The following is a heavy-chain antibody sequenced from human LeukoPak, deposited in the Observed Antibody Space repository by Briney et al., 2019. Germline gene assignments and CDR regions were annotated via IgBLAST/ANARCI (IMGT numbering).Heavy chain of an antibody. D-gene: IGHD6-19*01. CDR1: GYTFTSYG. J-gene: IGHJ6*02. V-gene: IGHV1-18*01. CDR3: ARGFYSSGWWNYYYYGMDV. CDR2: ISAYNGNT. Sequence: GASVKVSCKASGYTFTSYGISWVRQAPGQGLEWMGWISAYNGNTNYAQKLQGRVTMTTDTSTSTAYMELRSLRSDDTAVYYCARGFYSSGWWNYYYYGMDVWGQGTTVTVSS.